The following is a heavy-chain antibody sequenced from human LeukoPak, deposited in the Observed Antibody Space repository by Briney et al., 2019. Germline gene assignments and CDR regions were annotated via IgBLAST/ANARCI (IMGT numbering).Heavy chain of an antibody. CDR2: IYHSGST. Sequence: SETLSLTCAVSGGSISSGGYSWSWIRQPPGKGLEWIGYIYHSGSTYYNPSLKSRVTISVDRSKIQFSLKLSSVTAADTAVYYCARGIAAAGTPSGNWFDPWGQGTLVTVSS. CDR1: GGSISSGGYS. D-gene: IGHD6-13*01. V-gene: IGHV4-30-2*01. CDR3: ARGIAAAGTPSGNWFDP. J-gene: IGHJ5*02.